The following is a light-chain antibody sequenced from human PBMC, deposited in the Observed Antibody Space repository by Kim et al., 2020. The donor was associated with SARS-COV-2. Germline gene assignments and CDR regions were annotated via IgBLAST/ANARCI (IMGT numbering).Light chain of an antibody. Sequence: SASVGDRVTITCRASQSIVTWLAWYQQKPGKAPKLLIYKASSLESGVPSRFSGSGSGTEFTLTISSLQPDDSATYYCQQYNNLWTFGQGTKVDIK. V-gene: IGKV1-5*03. CDR2: KAS. J-gene: IGKJ1*01. CDR3: QQYNNLWT. CDR1: QSIVTW.